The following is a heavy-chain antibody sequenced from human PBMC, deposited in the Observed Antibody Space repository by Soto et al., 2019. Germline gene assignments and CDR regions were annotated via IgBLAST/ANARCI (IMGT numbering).Heavy chain of an antibody. CDR1: GVSIGSGGYY. CDR3: ARDLIVSPANHGSPGFFDY. Sequence: PSETLSLTCTVSGVSIGSGGYYWSWIRQHPGKGLEWIGYIYYSGSTYYNPSLKSRVTISVDTSKNQFSLKLSPVTAEDTAEYYCARDLIVSPANHGSPGFFDYWGQGTLVTVSS. V-gene: IGHV4-31*03. CDR2: IYYSGST. J-gene: IGHJ4*02. D-gene: IGHD3-22*01.